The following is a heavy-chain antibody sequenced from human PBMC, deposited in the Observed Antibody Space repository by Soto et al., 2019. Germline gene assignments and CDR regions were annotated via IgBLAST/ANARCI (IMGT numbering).Heavy chain of an antibody. J-gene: IGHJ6*02. CDR2: IIPIFGTA. CDR1: GGTFSSYA. Sequence: SVKVSCKASGGTFSSYAISWVRQAPGQGLEWMGGIIPIFGTANYAQKFQGRVTITADKSTSTAYMELSSLRSEDTAVYYCARDVQRSSWFDYYYYYGMDVWGQGTTVTVSS. D-gene: IGHD6-13*01. V-gene: IGHV1-69*06. CDR3: ARDVQRSSWFDYYYYYGMDV.